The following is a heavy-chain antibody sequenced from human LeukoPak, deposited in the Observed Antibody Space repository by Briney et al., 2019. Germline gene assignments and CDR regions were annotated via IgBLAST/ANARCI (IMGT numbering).Heavy chain of an antibody. J-gene: IGHJ5*01. CDR3: ARQKDDYIIDS. D-gene: IGHD5-24*01. CDR1: GYTFTSYW. Sequence: GESLKISCKGSGYTFTSYWIGWVRQMPGKGLEWMGIIYPGDSDTRYSPSFQGQVTISADKSISTAYLQWSSLKASDTSMYYCARQKDDYIIDSWGQGTLVTVSS. CDR2: IYPGDSDT. V-gene: IGHV5-51*01.